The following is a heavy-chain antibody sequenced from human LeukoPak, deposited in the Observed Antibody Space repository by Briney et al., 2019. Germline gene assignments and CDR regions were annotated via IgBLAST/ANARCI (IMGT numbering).Heavy chain of an antibody. CDR3: ASQDGGYDYVWGSYRYKGLGY. CDR1: GFTFSSYW. Sequence: PGGSLLLSCAASGFTFSSYWMSGVRQARGKGREWVGNIKQDGREKYYADSVKGRFTISRDNAKNSLYLQMNSLRAEDTAVYYCASQDGGYDYVWGSYRYKGLGYWGQGTLVTVSS. V-gene: IGHV3-7*01. J-gene: IGHJ4*02. CDR2: IKQDGREK. D-gene: IGHD3-16*02.